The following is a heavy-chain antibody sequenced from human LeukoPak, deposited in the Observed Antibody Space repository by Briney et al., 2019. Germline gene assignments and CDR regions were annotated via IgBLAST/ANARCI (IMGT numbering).Heavy chain of an antibody. Sequence: SETLSLTCTVSGGSISSYYWSWFRQPPGKGLEWIGYIYYSGSTNYNPSLKSRVTISVDTSKNQFSLKLSSVTAADTAVYYCARMGYYYYGMDVWGQGTTVTVSS. V-gene: IGHV4-59*01. J-gene: IGHJ6*02. CDR2: IYYSGST. CDR1: GGSISSYY. D-gene: IGHD3-16*01. CDR3: ARMGYYYYGMDV.